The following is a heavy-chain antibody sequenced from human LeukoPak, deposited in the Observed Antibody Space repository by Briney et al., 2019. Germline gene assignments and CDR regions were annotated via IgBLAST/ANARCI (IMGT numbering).Heavy chain of an antibody. CDR3: AASSYYYDSSGYYVDY. CDR2: INPNSGGT. CDR1: GYTFTGYY. Sequence: ASVKVSCKASGYTFTGYYMHWVRQAPGQGLEWMGRINPNSGGTNYAQKFQGRVTMTRDTSIGTAYMELSRLRSDDTAVYYCAASSYYYDSSGYYVDYWGQGTLVTVSS. D-gene: IGHD3-22*01. V-gene: IGHV1-2*06. J-gene: IGHJ4*02.